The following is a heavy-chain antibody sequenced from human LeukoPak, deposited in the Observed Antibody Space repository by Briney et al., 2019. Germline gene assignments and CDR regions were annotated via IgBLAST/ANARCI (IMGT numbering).Heavy chain of an antibody. D-gene: IGHD3-10*01. J-gene: IGHJ4*02. V-gene: IGHV1-2*02. Sequence: ASVKVSCKASGYTFTGYYMHWVRQAPGQGLEWMGWINPNSGGTNYAQKFQGRVTMTRDTSISTAYMELSRLRSDDTAVYYCASYLYGSGSYYPFDYWGQGTLVTVSS. CDR2: INPNSGGT. CDR1: GYTFTGYY. CDR3: ASYLYGSGSYYPFDY.